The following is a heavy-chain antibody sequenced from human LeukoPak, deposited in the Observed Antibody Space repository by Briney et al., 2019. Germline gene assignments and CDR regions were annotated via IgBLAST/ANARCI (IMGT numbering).Heavy chain of an antibody. J-gene: IGHJ6*03. Sequence: GGSLRLSCAASGFTFSSYAMSWVRQAPGKGLEWGSAISGSGGGTYYADPVKGWFTISRDNSKNTLYLQMNSLRVEDTAVYYCATPPVGVVPAAMGDYYYYMDVWGKGTTVTVSS. D-gene: IGHD2-2*01. CDR2: ISGSGGGT. CDR1: GFTFSSYA. V-gene: IGHV3-23*01. CDR3: ATPPVGVVPAAMGDYYYYMDV.